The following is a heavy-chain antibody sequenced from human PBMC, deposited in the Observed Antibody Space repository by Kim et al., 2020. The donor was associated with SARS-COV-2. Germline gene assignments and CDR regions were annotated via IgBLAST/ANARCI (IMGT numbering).Heavy chain of an antibody. D-gene: IGHD1-26*01. CDR2: ISYDGSNK. CDR3: ARPYSGSYFGYFDY. J-gene: IGHJ4*02. V-gene: IGHV3-30*04. Sequence: GGSLRLSCAASGFTFSSYAMHWVRQAPGKGLEWVAVISYDGSNKYYADSVKGRFTISRDNSKNTLYLQMNSLRAEDTAVYYCARPYSGSYFGYFDYWGQGTLVTVSS. CDR1: GFTFSSYA.